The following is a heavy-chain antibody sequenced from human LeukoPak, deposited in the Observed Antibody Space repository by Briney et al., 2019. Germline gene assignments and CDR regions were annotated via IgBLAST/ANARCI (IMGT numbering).Heavy chain of an antibody. CDR1: GFTFSIYG. D-gene: IGHD3-9*01. CDR3: TRDGYNNPYGMDV. Sequence: GRSLRLSCAASGFTFSIYGFHWVRQAPGKGLEWVAVIWHDGSKKYYADSVKGRFTFSRDDSKNTLFLQLNSLRAEDTAVYYCTRDGYNNPYGMDVWGQGTTVTVSS. V-gene: IGHV3-33*01. CDR2: IWHDGSKK. J-gene: IGHJ6*02.